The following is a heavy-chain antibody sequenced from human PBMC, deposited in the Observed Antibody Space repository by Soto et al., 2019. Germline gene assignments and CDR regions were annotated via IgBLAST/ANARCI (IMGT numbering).Heavy chain of an antibody. CDR1: GYSFTSYW. D-gene: IGHD1-26*01. J-gene: IGHJ6*02. Sequence: RGESLKISCKGSGYSFTSYWISWVRQMPGKGLEWMGRIDPSDSYTNYSPSFQGHVTISADKPISTAYLQWSSLKASDTAMYYCARNQVGATPYGMDVWGQGTTVTVYS. V-gene: IGHV5-10-1*01. CDR2: IDPSDSYT. CDR3: ARNQVGATPYGMDV.